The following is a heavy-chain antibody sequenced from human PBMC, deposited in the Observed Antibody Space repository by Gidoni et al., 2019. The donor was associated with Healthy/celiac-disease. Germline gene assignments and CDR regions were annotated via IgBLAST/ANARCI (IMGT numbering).Heavy chain of an antibody. D-gene: IGHD2-8*01. CDR2: ISTVGPT. Sequence: EGQLLASGGGLVQPGGSRRLACAASGFTFTGSSMSWVRQAQGKGRELVSTISTVGPTYYPDSVKGRFTISIDNSKNTVYLQMISLRAEDTALYYCVTYYTSPHYYFDYWGQGTLVTVS. V-gene: IGHV3-23*01. CDR1: GFTFTGSS. CDR3: VTYYTSPHYYFDY. J-gene: IGHJ4*02.